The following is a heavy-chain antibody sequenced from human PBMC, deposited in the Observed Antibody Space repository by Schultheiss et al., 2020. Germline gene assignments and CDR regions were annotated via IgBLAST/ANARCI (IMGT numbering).Heavy chain of an antibody. CDR2: INGDGSDT. D-gene: IGHD6-13*01. CDR3: ARGYSSSWHRPFDY. V-gene: IGHV3-74*01. Sequence: GGSLRLSCAASGFTFSTYRMTWVRQAPGKGLEWVSRINGDGSDTSYADSVKGRFTISRDNAKNTLYLQMNSLRAEDTAMYYCARGYSSSWHRPFDYWGQGTRVNGYS. CDR1: GFTFSTYR. J-gene: IGHJ4*02.